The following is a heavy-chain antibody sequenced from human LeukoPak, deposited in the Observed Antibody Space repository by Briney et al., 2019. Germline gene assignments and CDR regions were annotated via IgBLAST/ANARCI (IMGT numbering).Heavy chain of an antibody. CDR2: IYYSGST. V-gene: IGHV4-31*03. D-gene: IGHD2-2*02. J-gene: IGHJ5*02. CDR1: GGSISSGGYY. CDR3: ARLGNCSDTSCHRWFDP. Sequence: SETLSLTCTVSGGSISSGGYYWSWIRQHPGKGLEWIGYIYYSGSTYYNPSLKSRVTISVDTSKNQFSLKLSSVTAADTAIYYCARLGNCSDTSCHRWFDPWGQGILVTVSS.